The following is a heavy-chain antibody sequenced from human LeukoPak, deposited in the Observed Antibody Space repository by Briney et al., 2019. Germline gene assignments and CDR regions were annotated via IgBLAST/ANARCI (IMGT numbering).Heavy chain of an antibody. V-gene: IGHV3-23*01. CDR1: GFTFSSYA. D-gene: IGHD6-19*01. Sequence: GRSLRLSCAASGFTFSSYAMSWVRQAPGKGLEWVSAISGSGGSTYYADSVKGRFTISRDNSKNTLYLQMNSLRAEDTAVYYCAKAEWLGGAFDIWGQGTMVTVSS. J-gene: IGHJ3*02. CDR2: ISGSGGST. CDR3: AKAEWLGGAFDI.